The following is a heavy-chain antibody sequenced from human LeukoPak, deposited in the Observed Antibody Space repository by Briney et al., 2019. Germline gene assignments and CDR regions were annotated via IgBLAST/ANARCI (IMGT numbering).Heavy chain of an antibody. CDR1: GGSFSGYY. CDR2: IYYSGST. D-gene: IGHD3-10*01. V-gene: IGHV4-59*01. Sequence: SETLSLTCAVYGGSFSGYYWSWIRQPPGKGLEWIGYIYYSGSTNYNPSLKSRVTISVDTSKNQFSLKLSSVTAADTAVYYCARKGYYGSGSYLWFDPWGQGTLVTVSS. CDR3: ARKGYYGSGSYLWFDP. J-gene: IGHJ5*02.